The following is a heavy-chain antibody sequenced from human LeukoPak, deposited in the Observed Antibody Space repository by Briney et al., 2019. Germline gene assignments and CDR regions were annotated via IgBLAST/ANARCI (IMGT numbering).Heavy chain of an antibody. CDR1: GGSISSYY. CDR2: IYYSGST. Sequence: SETLSLTCTVSGGSISSYYWSWIRQPPGKGLEWIGYIYYSGSTNYNPSLKSRVTISVDTSKNQFSLKLSSVTAADTAVYYCARQNTAMVTADYWGQGTLVTVSS. D-gene: IGHD5-18*01. J-gene: IGHJ4*02. CDR3: ARQNTAMVTADY. V-gene: IGHV4-59*08.